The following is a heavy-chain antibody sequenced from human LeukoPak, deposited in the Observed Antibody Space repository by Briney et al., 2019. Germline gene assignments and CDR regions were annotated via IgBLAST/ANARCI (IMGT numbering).Heavy chain of an antibody. CDR3: AKATKSLGMYMDV. CDR1: GFTFDDYA. V-gene: IGHV3-43*02. Sequence: GGSLRLSCAASGFTFDDYAMHWVRQAPGKGLEWVSLISGDGGSTYYADSVKGRFTISRDNSKNTLYLQMNSLRAEDTAVYYCAKATKSLGMYMDVWGKGTTVTVSS. CDR2: ISGDGGST. J-gene: IGHJ6*03. D-gene: IGHD6-13*01.